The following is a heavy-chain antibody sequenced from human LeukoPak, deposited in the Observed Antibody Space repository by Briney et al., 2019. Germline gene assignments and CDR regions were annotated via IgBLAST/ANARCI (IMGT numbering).Heavy chain of an antibody. CDR1: GYTFTSYA. CDR3: ARDDFITGNYYYGMDV. V-gene: IGHV1-3*01. J-gene: IGHJ6*02. Sequence: GVSVKVSCKASGYTFTSYAMHWVRQAPGQRLEWMGWINAGNGNTKYSQKFQGRVTITRDTSASTAYMELSSLRSEDTAVYYCARDDFITGNYYYGMDVWGQGTTVTVSS. CDR2: INAGNGNT. D-gene: IGHD1-20*01.